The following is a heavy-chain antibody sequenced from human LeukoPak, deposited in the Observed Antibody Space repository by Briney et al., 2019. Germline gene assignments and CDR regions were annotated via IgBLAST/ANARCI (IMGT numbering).Heavy chain of an antibody. V-gene: IGHV3-33*01. CDR2: IWYDGSNK. Sequence: GGSLRLSCAASGFTFSSYGMHWDRQAPGKGLEWVAVIWYDGSNKYYADSVKGRFTISRDNSKNTLYLQMNSLRAEDTAVYYCARGYCSSTSCQSPADYRGQGTLVTVSS. J-gene: IGHJ4*02. CDR1: GFTFSSYG. CDR3: ARGYCSSTSCQSPADY. D-gene: IGHD2-2*01.